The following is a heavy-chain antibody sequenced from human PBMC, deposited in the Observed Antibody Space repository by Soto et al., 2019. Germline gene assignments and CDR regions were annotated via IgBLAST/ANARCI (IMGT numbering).Heavy chain of an antibody. V-gene: IGHV4-39*01. D-gene: IGHD3-3*02. CDR3: VRYDRINMKPYSPEGFHI. J-gene: IGHJ3*02. CDR1: GDSISSSNSH. Sequence: ASETLSLTCTVSGDSISSSNSHWGWTRQPPGKGLEYIGSVYYGGAIFYSGNIYYNPSLKSRVTIAVDTSKNQFSLRLGSVTAADTGVYYCVRYDRINMKPYSPEGFHIWGQGTMVT. CDR2: VYYGGAIFYSGNI.